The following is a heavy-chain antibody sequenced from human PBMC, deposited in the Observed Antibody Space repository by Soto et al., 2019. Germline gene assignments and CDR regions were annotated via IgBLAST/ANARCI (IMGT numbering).Heavy chain of an antibody. CDR3: AKDPRSQPIPAVTTGRLDP. D-gene: IGHD4-4*01. CDR1: GDSIRDGGYS. J-gene: IGHJ5*02. Sequence: PSETLSLTCTVSGDSIRDGGYSWAWTRQRPGKGLEWMGYIYFTGKTNYNPSLENRLTMSVDMARRQLYLRLTSVTAADTAVYFCAKDPRSQPIPAVTTGRLDPWGQGFSAIVSS. V-gene: IGHV4-31*03. CDR2: IYFTGKT.